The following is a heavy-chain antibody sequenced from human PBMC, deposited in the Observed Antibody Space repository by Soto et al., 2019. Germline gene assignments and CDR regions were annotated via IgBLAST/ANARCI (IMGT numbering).Heavy chain of an antibody. V-gene: IGHV4-31*03. D-gene: IGHD6-19*01. CDR2: IYDNDST. J-gene: IGHJ4*02. CDR3: ARHHMAATDMYFDY. Sequence: QVQLQESGPGLVKPSQTLSLTCTVSGGSISSGGYYWSWIRQHPGKGLEWIGYIYDNDSTYYNPSLKSRVTMSVDMSRNQFSLKLSSVTAADTAVYYCARHHMAATDMYFDYCGQGTLVTVSS. CDR1: GGSISSGGYY.